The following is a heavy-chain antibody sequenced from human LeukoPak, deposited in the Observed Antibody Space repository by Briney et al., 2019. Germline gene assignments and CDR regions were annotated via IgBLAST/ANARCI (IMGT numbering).Heavy chain of an antibody. D-gene: IGHD6-25*01. J-gene: IGHJ6*03. V-gene: IGHV4-34*01. Sequence: PSETLSLTCAVYGGSLSGYYWSWIRQPPGKGLEWIGEINNSGTTNYHPSLKGRVTISVDTSKNQFSLKLSSMTAADTAVYYCAISRGYTSGLWYYYMDVWGKGTPVTVSS. CDR3: AISRGYTSGLWYYYMDV. CDR1: GGSLSGYY. CDR2: INNSGTT.